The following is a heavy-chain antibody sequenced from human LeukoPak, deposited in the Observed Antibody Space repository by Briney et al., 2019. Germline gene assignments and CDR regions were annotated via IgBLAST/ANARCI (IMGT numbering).Heavy chain of an antibody. D-gene: IGHD3-22*01. J-gene: IGHJ5*02. CDR2: IYYSGST. CDR1: GGSLSSYY. CDR3: ARVGYRDDSSYNWFDP. V-gene: IGHV4-59*01. Sequence: SETLSLTCTVSGGSLSSYYWSWIRQPPGKGLEWIGYIYYSGSTNYNPSLKSRVTISVDTSKNQFSLKLSSVTAADTAVYYCARVGYRDDSSYNWFDPWGQGTLVTVSS.